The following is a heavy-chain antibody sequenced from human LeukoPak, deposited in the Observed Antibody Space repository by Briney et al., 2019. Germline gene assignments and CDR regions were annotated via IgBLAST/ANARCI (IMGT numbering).Heavy chain of an antibody. CDR3: ARTYAYDATGDRGH. D-gene: IGHD3-16*01. Sequence: PGGSLRLSCAASRFTLSRYWMSWVRQAPGKGLQWVANINPDGSEKYYVDSVKGRFTISRDNAKNSLYLQMNSLRAEDTAVYYCARTYAYDATGDRGHWGQGTLVTVSS. J-gene: IGHJ4*02. CDR2: INPDGSEK. V-gene: IGHV3-7*01. CDR1: RFTLSRYW.